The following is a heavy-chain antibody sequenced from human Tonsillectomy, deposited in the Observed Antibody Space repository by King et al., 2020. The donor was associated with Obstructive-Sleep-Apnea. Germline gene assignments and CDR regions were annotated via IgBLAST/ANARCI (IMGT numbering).Heavy chain of an antibody. CDR1: GGSINGFY. D-gene: IGHD6-13*01. CDR3: ARLAAAADTDS. CDR2: IYDTGKT. V-gene: IGHV4-59*01. J-gene: IGHJ4*02. Sequence: VQLQESGLGLVKPSETLSLTCTVSGGSINGFYWSWIRHPPGKGLEWIGFIYDTGKTNYNPSLKSRVTISIDTSRNQFSLKLISVTAADTAVYYCARLAAAADTDSWGQGTLVTVSS.